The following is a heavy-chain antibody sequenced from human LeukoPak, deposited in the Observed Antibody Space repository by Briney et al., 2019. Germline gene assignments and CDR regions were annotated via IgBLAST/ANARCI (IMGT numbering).Heavy chain of an antibody. CDR3: AGHAKLGIRHSWFDP. CDR1: GGSISSSSYY. CDR2: IYYSGST. V-gene: IGHV4-39*01. J-gene: IGHJ5*02. D-gene: IGHD7-27*01. Sequence: SETLSLTCTVSGGSISSSSYYWGWIRQPPGTGLEWIGSIYYSGSTYYNPSLKSRVTISVDTSKNQFSLKLSSVTAADTAVCYCAGHAKLGIRHSWFDPWGQGTLVTVSS.